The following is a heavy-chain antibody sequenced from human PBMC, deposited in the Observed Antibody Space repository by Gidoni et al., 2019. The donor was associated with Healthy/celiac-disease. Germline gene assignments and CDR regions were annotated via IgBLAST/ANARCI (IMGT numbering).Heavy chain of an antibody. CDR1: GFPFSSYA. CDR3: AKIHSITMIVVVIEGVGAFDI. CDR2: SSGSGGST. V-gene: IGHV3-23*01. D-gene: IGHD3-22*01. J-gene: IGHJ3*02. Sequence: EVQLLESGGGLVQPGGSLRLSCAASGFPFSSYAMSWVRQAPGTGMEWVSASSGSGGSTYYADSVKGRFTISRDNSKNTLYLQMNSLRAEDTAVYYCAKIHSITMIVVVIEGVGAFDIWGQGTMVTVSS.